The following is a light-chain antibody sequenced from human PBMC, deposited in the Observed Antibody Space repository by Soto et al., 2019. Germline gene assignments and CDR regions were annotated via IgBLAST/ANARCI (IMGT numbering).Light chain of an antibody. V-gene: IGKV3-20*01. CDR1: QSVSSSY. CDR2: AAS. Sequence: EIVLTQSPGTLSLSPGERATLSCRASQSVSSSYLAWYQQKPGQAPRLLIYAASSRATGIPDRFSGSGSGTDFTLNISRLDPEDFAVYYCQQYGTSPYTFGQGTKLEIK. J-gene: IGKJ2*01. CDR3: QQYGTSPYT.